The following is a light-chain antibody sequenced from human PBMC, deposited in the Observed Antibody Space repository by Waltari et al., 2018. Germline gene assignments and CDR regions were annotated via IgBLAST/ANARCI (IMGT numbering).Light chain of an antibody. V-gene: IGLV2-23*02. CDR3: CSFAGNSYV. CDR1: STNLGTYNV. J-gene: IGLJ1*01. Sequence: QSALPQPASMPGSPVQSITIPCTGTSTNLGTYNVVSWYQHHPGKAPKLIIYEVRKRPSGISDRFSGSMSGSTASLTISRLQAEDEAEYYCCSFAGNSYVFGTGTKVTVL. CDR2: EVR.